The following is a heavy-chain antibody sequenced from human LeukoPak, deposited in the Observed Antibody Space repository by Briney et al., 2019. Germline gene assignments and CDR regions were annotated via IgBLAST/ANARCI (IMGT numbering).Heavy chain of an antibody. Sequence: GGSLRLSCAASGFIFSSYSMNWVRQAPGKGLEWVSSISSSSSHIFYADSVKGRFTISRDNAKNSLYLQMNSLRAEDTAVYYCARSSSPCDIWGQGTMVTVSS. CDR1: GFIFSSYS. V-gene: IGHV3-21*01. J-gene: IGHJ3*02. CDR2: ISSSSSHI. CDR3: ARSSSPCDI.